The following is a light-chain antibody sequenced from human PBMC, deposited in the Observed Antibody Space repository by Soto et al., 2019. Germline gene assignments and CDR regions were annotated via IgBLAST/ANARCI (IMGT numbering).Light chain of an antibody. Sequence: EIVMTQSPATLSVSPGESATLSCRASQSVGTNLAWYQQKPGQAPGLLISGASTRATGIPARFSGSGSGTEFTLTISSLQSEDFAIYYCQQYDNWPQLTFGGGTKVEIK. CDR3: QQYDNWPQLT. CDR2: GAS. J-gene: IGKJ4*01. V-gene: IGKV3-15*01. CDR1: QSVGTN.